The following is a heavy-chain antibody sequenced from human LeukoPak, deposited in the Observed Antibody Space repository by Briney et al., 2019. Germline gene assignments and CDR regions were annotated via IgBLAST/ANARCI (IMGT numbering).Heavy chain of an antibody. Sequence: LRLSCAASGFTFSSYAMSWIRQPPGKGLEWIGYIYYSGSTYYNPSLKSRVSLSMETSKNQFSLNLSSVTAADTALYYCTRVDSGGYYLYNWFDPWGQGTLVTVSS. J-gene: IGHJ5*02. V-gene: IGHV4-30-4*08. CDR2: IYYSGST. CDR3: TRVDSGGYYLYNWFDP. D-gene: IGHD3-22*01. CDR1: GFTFSSYA.